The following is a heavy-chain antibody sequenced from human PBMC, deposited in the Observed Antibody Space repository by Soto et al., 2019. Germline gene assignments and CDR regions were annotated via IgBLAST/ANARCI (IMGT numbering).Heavy chain of an antibody. V-gene: IGHV4-59*08. CDR3: ARHEGRYSSSWYYFDY. J-gene: IGHJ4*02. Sequence: SETLSLTCTVSGGSISSYYWSWIRQPPGKGLEWIGYIYYSGSTNYNPSLKSRVTIAVDTSKNQFSRKLSSVTAADTAVYYCARHEGRYSSSWYYFDYWGQGTLVTVSS. D-gene: IGHD6-13*01. CDR2: IYYSGST. CDR1: GGSISSYY.